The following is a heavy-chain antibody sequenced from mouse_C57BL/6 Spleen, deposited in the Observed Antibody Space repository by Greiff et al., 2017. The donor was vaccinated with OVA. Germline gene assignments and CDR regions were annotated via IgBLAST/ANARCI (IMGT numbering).Heavy chain of an antibody. CDR3: ARTGWSFDY. CDR2: IYPGDGDT. D-gene: IGHD1-1*02. J-gene: IGHJ2*01. CDR1: GYAFSSSW. Sequence: VQLQESGPELVKPGASVKISCKASGYAFSSSWMNWVKQRPGKGLEWIGRIYPGDGDTNYNGKFKGKATLTADNSSSTAYMQLSSLTSEDSAVYFCARTGWSFDYWGQGTTLTVSS. V-gene: IGHV1-82*01.